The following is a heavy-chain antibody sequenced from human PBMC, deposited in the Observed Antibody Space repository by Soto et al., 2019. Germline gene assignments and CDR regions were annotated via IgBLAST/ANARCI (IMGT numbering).Heavy chain of an antibody. CDR1: GFTFTRYS. J-gene: IGHJ4*02. CDR3: ARESEDLTSNFDY. V-gene: IGHV3-21*06. Sequence: EVQLVESGGGLVKPGGSLRLSCAAYGFTFTRYSMNWVRQAPGKGLECVSSISSTTNYIYYGDSMKGRCTISSDNAKNSLYLEMNSLRAEDTAVYYCARESEDLTSNFDYWGQGTLVTVSS. CDR2: ISSTTNYI.